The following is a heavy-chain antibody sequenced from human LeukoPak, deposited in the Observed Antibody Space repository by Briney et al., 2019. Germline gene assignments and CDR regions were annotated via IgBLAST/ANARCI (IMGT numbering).Heavy chain of an antibody. V-gene: IGHV4-59*08. CDR1: GGSIRSYF. D-gene: IGHD6-13*01. Sequence: KPSETLSLTCTVSGGSIRSYFWSWIRQPPGKGLEWIGYVYYSGSTNYNPSLKSRVTISVDTSKKQFSLKLSSVTAADTAVYYCTRGAPGIAARADYWGQGTLVTVSS. CDR2: VYYSGST. J-gene: IGHJ4*02. CDR3: TRGAPGIAARADY.